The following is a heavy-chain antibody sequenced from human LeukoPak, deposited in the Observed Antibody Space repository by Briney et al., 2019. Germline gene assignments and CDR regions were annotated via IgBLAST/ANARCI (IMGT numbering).Heavy chain of an antibody. J-gene: IGHJ4*02. CDR1: GGSTSSSNYY. CDR3: AREVLVLRYFDY. D-gene: IGHD3-9*01. CDR2: IYHSGST. Sequence: SETLSLTCTVSGGSTSSSNYYWGWVRQPPGKGLEWIGEIYHSGSTNYNPSLKSRVTISVDKSKNQFSLKLSSVTAADTAVYYCAREVLVLRYFDYWGQGTLVTVSS. V-gene: IGHV4-39*07.